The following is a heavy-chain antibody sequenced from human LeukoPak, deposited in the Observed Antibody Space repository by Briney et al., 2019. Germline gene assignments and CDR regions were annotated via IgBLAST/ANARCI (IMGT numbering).Heavy chain of an antibody. CDR2: MNPNSGNT. D-gene: IGHD6-13*01. Sequence: ASVKVSCKASGYTFTSYDINWVRQATGQGREWMGWMNPNSGNTGYAQKFQGRVTMTRNTSISTAYMELSSLRSEDTAVYYCARGGVSSWDGDYWGQGTLVTVSS. CDR1: GYTFTSYD. CDR3: ARGGVSSWDGDY. V-gene: IGHV1-8*01. J-gene: IGHJ4*02.